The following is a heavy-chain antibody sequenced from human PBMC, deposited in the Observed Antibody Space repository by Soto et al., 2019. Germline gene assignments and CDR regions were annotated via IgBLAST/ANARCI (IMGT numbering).Heavy chain of an antibody. Sequence: GGSLRLSCAASGFTFSSYAMSWVRQAPGKGLEWVSAISGSGGSTYYADSVKGRFTISRDNSKNTLYLQMNSLRAEDTAVYYCAKGKDYDILTGYYGAGGYFDYWGQGTLVTVSS. V-gene: IGHV3-23*01. J-gene: IGHJ4*02. CDR3: AKGKDYDILTGYYGAGGYFDY. D-gene: IGHD3-9*01. CDR2: ISGSGGST. CDR1: GFTFSSYA.